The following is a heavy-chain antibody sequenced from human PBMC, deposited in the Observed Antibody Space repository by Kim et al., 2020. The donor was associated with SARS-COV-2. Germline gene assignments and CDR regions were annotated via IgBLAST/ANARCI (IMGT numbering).Heavy chain of an antibody. Sequence: GGSLRLSCTASGFTFSSYTVSWVRQAPGKGLQWVSGIGASGDPTHYADSVKGRFTISRDNSKNTLYLQMNGLRAEDTAVYYCAKDGDSSGWYDFDCWGQGTLVTVSS. V-gene: IGHV3-23*01. CDR3: AKDGDSSGWYDFDC. D-gene: IGHD6-19*01. CDR2: IGASGDPT. CDR1: GFTFSSYT. J-gene: IGHJ4*02.